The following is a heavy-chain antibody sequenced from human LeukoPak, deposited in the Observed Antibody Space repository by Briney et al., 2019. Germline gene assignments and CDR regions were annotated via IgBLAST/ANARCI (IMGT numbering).Heavy chain of an antibody. J-gene: IGHJ3*02. Sequence: ASVKVSCKASGYTFTSYDINWVRQATGQGLEWMGWMNPNSGNTGYAQKFQGRVTITRNTSISTAYMELSSLRSEDTAVYYCARGVEYCSSTSCAGGDAFDIWGQGTMVTVSS. V-gene: IGHV1-8*03. CDR1: GYTFTSYD. CDR3: ARGVEYCSSTSCAGGDAFDI. CDR2: MNPNSGNT. D-gene: IGHD2-2*01.